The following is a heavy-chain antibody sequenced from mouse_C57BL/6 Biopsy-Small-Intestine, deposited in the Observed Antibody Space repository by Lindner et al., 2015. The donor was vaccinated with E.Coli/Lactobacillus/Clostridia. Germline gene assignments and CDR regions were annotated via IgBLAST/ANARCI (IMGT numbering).Heavy chain of an antibody. J-gene: IGHJ3*01. CDR2: IYPRSGNT. Sequence: VQLQESGAELARPGASVKLSCKASGYTFTNYGISWVKQRTGQGLEWIGEIYPRSGNTYYNEKFKGKATLTADKSSSTAYMELRSLTSEDSAVYFCARNYGSSYTWFAYWGQGTLVTVSA. D-gene: IGHD1-1*01. CDR3: ARNYGSSYTWFAY. V-gene: IGHV1-81*01. CDR1: GYTFTNYG.